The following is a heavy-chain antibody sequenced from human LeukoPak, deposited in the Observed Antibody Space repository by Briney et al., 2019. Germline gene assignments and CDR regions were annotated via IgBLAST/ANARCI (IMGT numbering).Heavy chain of an antibody. CDR2: IKQDGSEK. D-gene: IGHD3-16*01. CDR1: GFIFSSYW. CDR3: ARVGGYYYYMDV. J-gene: IGHJ6*03. Sequence: PGGSLRLSCAASGFIFSSYWMSWVRQAPGKGLEWVANIKQDGSEKYYVDSVKGRFTISRDNAKNSLYLQMNSLRAEDTAVYYCARVGGYYYYMDVWGKGTTVTVSS. V-gene: IGHV3-7*01.